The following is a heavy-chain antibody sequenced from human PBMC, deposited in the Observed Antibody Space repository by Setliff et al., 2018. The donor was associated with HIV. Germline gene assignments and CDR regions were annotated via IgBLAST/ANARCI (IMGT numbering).Heavy chain of an antibody. V-gene: IGHV3-48*03. D-gene: IGHD5-12*01. CDR2: ISSSGNII. CDR3: ARGQSGYDVFGMDF. CDR1: GFTFRSYE. J-gene: IGHJ6*02. Sequence: GGSLRLSCAASGFTFRSYEMNWVRQAPGKGLEWVSYISSSGNIIYYADSVKGRFTISRDNAKNSLYLQMNSLRAEDTAVYYCARGQSGYDVFGMDFWGQGTTVTVSS.